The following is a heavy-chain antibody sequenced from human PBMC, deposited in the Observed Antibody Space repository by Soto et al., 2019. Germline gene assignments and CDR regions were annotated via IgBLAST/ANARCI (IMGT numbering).Heavy chain of an antibody. J-gene: IGHJ3*02. V-gene: IGHV4-31*03. CDR1: GGSISSGGYY. CDR3: AREADGGGDCQPVGAFVI. D-gene: IGHD2-21*02. Sequence: QVQLQEPGPGLVKPSQTLSLTCTVSGGSISSGGYYWSWIRQPPGQGLVWIGYIYYSASTSYNPSLKSRVTISVDTSKNQFSLELSSVTAADTAVYCCAREADGGGDCQPVGAFVIWGQGTMVAVSS. CDR2: IYYSAST.